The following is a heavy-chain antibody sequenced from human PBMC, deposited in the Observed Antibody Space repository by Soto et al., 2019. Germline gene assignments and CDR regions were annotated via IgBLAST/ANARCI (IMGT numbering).Heavy chain of an antibody. V-gene: IGHV1-58*01. J-gene: IGHJ4*02. CDR3: AAEGALTTGLDY. Sequence: SVKVSCKASGFTFTSSAVQWVRQARGQRLEWIGWIVVGSGNTNYAQTFQERVTITRDMSTSTAYMELSSLRSEDTAVYYCAAEGALTTGLDYWGQGTLVTVSS. D-gene: IGHD3-22*01. CDR2: IVVGSGNT. CDR1: GFTFTSSA.